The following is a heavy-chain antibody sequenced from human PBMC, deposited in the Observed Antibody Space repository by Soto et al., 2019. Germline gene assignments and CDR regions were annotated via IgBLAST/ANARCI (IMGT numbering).Heavy chain of an antibody. V-gene: IGHV3-30-3*01. CDR2: ISYDGSNK. J-gene: IGHJ3*02. Sequence: GSLRLSCAASGFTFSSYAMHWVRQAPCKGLEWVAVISYDGSNKYYADSAKGRFTISRDNSKNTLYLQMNSLRAEDTAVYYCAKYDSSGYDAFDIWGQGTMVTVSS. CDR3: AKYDSSGYDAFDI. CDR1: GFTFSSYA. D-gene: IGHD3-22*01.